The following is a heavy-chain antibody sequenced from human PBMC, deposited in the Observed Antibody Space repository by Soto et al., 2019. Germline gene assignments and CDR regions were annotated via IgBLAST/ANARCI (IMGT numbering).Heavy chain of an antibody. CDR1: GFTFSSYG. D-gene: IGHD4-17*01. J-gene: IGHJ4*02. Sequence: GGSLRLSCAASGFTFSSYGMHWVRQAPGKGLEWVAVIWYDGSNKYYADSVKGRFTISRDNSKNTLYLQMNSLRAEDTAVYYCAREGVATTVTDPTNYFDYWGQGTLVTVSS. V-gene: IGHV3-33*01. CDR2: IWYDGSNK. CDR3: AREGVATTVTDPTNYFDY.